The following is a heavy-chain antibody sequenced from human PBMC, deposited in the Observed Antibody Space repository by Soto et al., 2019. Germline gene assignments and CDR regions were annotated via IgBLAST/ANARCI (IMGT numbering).Heavy chain of an antibody. CDR1: GGSINSGDYY. Sequence: QVQLQESGPGLVKTSQTLSLTCSVSGGSINSGDYYWTWIRQPPGKGLEWIGAVYYSGSTYYNTSLKSRITISVDTSKTLFSLRLRSVTAADTAVYYGARDFRTPSGGMDVWGQGTMVTVSS. V-gene: IGHV4-30-4*01. J-gene: IGHJ6*02. CDR3: ARDFRTPSGGMDV. CDR2: VYYSGST.